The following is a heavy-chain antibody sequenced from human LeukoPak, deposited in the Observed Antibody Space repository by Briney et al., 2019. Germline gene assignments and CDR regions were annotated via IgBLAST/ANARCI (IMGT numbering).Heavy chain of an antibody. D-gene: IGHD2-2*03. Sequence: GGSLRLSCAASGFTFSSYAMHWVRQAPGKGLEWVAVISYDGSNKYYADSVKGRFTISRDNSKNTLYLQMNSLRAEDTAVYYCAKDGYVSWAYQLSHFDYWGQGTLVTVSS. CDR2: ISYDGSNK. CDR1: GFTFSSYA. CDR3: AKDGYVSWAYQLSHFDY. J-gene: IGHJ4*02. V-gene: IGHV3-30*04.